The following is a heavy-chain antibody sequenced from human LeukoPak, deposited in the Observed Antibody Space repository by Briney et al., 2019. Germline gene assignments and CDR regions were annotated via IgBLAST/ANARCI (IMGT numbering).Heavy chain of an antibody. Sequence: GSLKLSCAASGFPFSSYSLNWVRQAPGKGLEWVAVIWYDGSNKYYADSVKGRFTISRDNSKNTLYLQMNSLRAEDTAVYYCARDLGYLDYWGQGTLVTVSS. CDR3: ARDLGYLDY. J-gene: IGHJ4*02. CDR2: IWYDGSNK. V-gene: IGHV3-33*08. CDR1: GFPFSSYS. D-gene: IGHD2-2*01.